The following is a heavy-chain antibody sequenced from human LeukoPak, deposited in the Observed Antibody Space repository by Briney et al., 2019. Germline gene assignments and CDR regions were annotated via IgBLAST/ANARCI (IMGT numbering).Heavy chain of an antibody. CDR2: INPSSGGT. CDR3: ARDGLGPAPGGAFDI. D-gene: IGHD6-19*01. V-gene: IGHV1-2*02. CDR1: GYTFTNYG. Sequence: ASVKVSCKASGYTFTNYGISWVRQAPGQGLEWMGWINPSSGGTNYAQKFQGRVTMTRDTSISTAYMELSRLRSDDTAVYYCARDGLGPAPGGAFDIWGQGTMVTVSS. J-gene: IGHJ3*02.